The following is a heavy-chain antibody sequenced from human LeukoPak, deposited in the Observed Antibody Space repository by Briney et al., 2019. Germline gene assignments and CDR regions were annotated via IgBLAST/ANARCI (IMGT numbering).Heavy chain of an antibody. Sequence: SVKVSCKASGGTFSSYAISWVRQAPGQGLEWMGGIIPIFGTANYAQKSQGRVTITTDESTSTAYMELSSLRSEDTAVYYCAGAEGSSDAFDIWGQGTMVTVSS. CDR3: AGAEGSSDAFDI. CDR2: IIPIFGTA. D-gene: IGHD1-26*01. J-gene: IGHJ3*02. CDR1: GGTFSSYA. V-gene: IGHV1-69*05.